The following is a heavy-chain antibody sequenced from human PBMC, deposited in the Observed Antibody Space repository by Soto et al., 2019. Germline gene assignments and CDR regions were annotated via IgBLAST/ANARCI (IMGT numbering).Heavy chain of an antibody. CDR3: AREREEWYSGSYPYNWFDP. CDR1: GFTFSSYS. V-gene: IGHV3-21*01. Sequence: SLRLSCAASGFTFSSYSMNWVRQAPGKGLEWVSSISSSSSYIYYADSVKGRFTISRDNAKNSLYLQMNSLRAEDTAVYYCAREREEWYSGSYPYNWFDPWGQGTLVTVSS. D-gene: IGHD1-26*01. CDR2: ISSSSSYI. J-gene: IGHJ5*02.